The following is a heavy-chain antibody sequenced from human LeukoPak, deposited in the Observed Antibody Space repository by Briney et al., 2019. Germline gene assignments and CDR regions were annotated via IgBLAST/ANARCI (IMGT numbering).Heavy chain of an antibody. Sequence: PSETLSLTCAVHGESFSAYFWSWIRQVPGKGLEWIGEIDHRGSSNYNPPLKSRATISVDTSKNHFSLSLTSATAADTPVYYCATRSSTLAAARCFDDWGQGTVVTVSS. V-gene: IGHV4-34*01. J-gene: IGHJ4*03. D-gene: IGHD6-6*01. CDR2: IDHRGSS. CDR3: ATRSSTLAAARCFDD. CDR1: GESFSAYF.